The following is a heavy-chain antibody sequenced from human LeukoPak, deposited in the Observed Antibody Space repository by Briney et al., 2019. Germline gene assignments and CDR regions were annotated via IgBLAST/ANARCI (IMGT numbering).Heavy chain of an antibody. CDR3: ARDLRISGMDV. Sequence: PGGSLRLSCAASGFDFSRYNMNWVRQAPGKGLEWVSSVTSGDYKYYADSLKGRITTSINNAEDSMYLQMDSLSVDDAAVYYCARDLRISGMDVWGKGTTVTVSS. D-gene: IGHD2/OR15-2a*01. J-gene: IGHJ6*03. V-gene: IGHV3-21*01. CDR1: GFDFSRYN. CDR2: VTSGDYK.